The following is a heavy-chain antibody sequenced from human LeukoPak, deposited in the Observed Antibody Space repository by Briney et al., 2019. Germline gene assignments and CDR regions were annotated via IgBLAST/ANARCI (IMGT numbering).Heavy chain of an antibody. Sequence: ASVKVSCKVSGYTFTDYYMHWVQQARGKGLEWMGLVDPEDGETIYAEKFQGRVTITADTSTDTAYMELSSLRSEDTAVYYCATGSPFLEWLPIYWGQGTLVTVSS. D-gene: IGHD3-3*02. CDR1: GYTFTDYY. J-gene: IGHJ4*02. CDR3: ATGSPFLEWLPIY. CDR2: VDPEDGET. V-gene: IGHV1-69-2*01.